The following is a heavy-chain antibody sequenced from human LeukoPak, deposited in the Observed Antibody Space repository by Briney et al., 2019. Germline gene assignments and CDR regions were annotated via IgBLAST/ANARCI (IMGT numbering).Heavy chain of an antibody. CDR2: FNAGNGKT. CDR1: GYSFSDYA. V-gene: IGHV1-3*01. J-gene: IGHJ4*02. CDR3: ARGRWTATETTYYLDY. D-gene: IGHD4-17*01. Sequence: GASVKVSCKASGYSFSDYAIQWGRQAPGQRLEWTGWFNAGNGKTKYSQNFQGRGTITRDRSASTAYMELSSLRSEDTSIYYCARGRWTATETTYYLDYWGQGTLVTVSS.